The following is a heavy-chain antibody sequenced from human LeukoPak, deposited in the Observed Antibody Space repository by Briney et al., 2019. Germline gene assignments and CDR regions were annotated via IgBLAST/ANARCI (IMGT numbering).Heavy chain of an antibody. D-gene: IGHD3-22*01. CDR1: GFTFRLFS. CDR2: ISGSSSLI. V-gene: IGHV3-21*06. J-gene: IGHJ4*02. CDR3: VRGDRPDY. Sequence: GGSLRLSCVGSGFTFRLFSLTWVRQAPGKGLEYLASISGSSSLIYYADSVKGRFTISRDNAMNSVYLQMNALRVDDTAVYFCVRGDRPDYWGQGTLVTVSS.